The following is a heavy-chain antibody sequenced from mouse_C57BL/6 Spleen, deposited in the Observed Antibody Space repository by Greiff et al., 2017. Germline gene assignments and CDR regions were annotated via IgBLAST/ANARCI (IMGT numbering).Heavy chain of an antibody. J-gene: IGHJ3*01. Sequence: QVQLKQSGAELARPGASVKLSCKASGYTFTSYGISWVKQRTGQGLEWIGEIYPRSGNTYYNEKFKGKATLTADNSSSTAYMELRSLTSEDSAVYFCAREDYGSSYPFAYWGQGTLVTVSA. CDR2: IYPRSGNT. V-gene: IGHV1-81*01. CDR1: GYTFTSYG. D-gene: IGHD1-1*01. CDR3: AREDYGSSYPFAY.